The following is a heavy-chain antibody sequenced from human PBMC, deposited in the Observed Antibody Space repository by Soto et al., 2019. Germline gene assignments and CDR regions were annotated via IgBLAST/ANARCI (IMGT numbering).Heavy chain of an antibody. Sequence: QLQLQESGPGLVKPSETLSLTCTVSGGSISSSSYYWGWIRQPPGKGLERSGSIYYSGSTYYNPSLKSQVTISVDTSKSQFALKLSSVTAADTAVYYCARRGGGSCYPHWGQGSLVTVSS. CDR3: ARRGGGSCYPH. CDR2: IYYSGST. D-gene: IGHD2-15*01. CDR1: GGSISSSSYY. J-gene: IGHJ1*01. V-gene: IGHV4-39*01.